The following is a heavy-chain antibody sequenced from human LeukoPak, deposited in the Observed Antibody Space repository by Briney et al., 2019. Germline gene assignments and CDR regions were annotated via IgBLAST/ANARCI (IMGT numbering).Heavy chain of an antibody. CDR2: IYHSGST. Sequence: SETLSLTCTVSGYSISSGYYWGWIRQPPGKGLEWIGSIYHSGSTYYNPSLKSRVTISVDTSKNQFSLKLSSVTAADTAVYYCASIASYGSGSFPFDYWGQGTLATVSS. V-gene: IGHV4-38-2*02. CDR3: ASIASYGSGSFPFDY. D-gene: IGHD3-10*01. J-gene: IGHJ4*02. CDR1: GYSISSGYY.